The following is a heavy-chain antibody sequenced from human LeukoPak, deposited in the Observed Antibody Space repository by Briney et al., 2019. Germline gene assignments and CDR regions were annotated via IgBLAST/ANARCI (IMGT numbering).Heavy chain of an antibody. J-gene: IGHJ4*02. CDR2: IYYSGST. V-gene: IGHV4-30-4*01. CDR3: ARVPWYYDSSGYEDDY. D-gene: IGHD3-22*01. Sequence: PSQTLSLTCTVSGGSISSGDYYWSWIRQPPRKGLEWIGYIYYSGSTYYNPSLKSRVTISVDTSKNQFSLKLSSVTAADTAVYYCARVPWYYDSSGYEDDYWGQGTLVPVSS. CDR1: GGSISSGDYY.